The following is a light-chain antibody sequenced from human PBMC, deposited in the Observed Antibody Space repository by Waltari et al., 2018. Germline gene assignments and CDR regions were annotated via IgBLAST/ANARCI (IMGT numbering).Light chain of an antibody. CDR3: QQRSNWLFT. V-gene: IGKV3-11*01. J-gene: IGKJ3*01. Sequence: ETVLTQSPATLSLSPGERATLSCRASQSVSRYLAWYQQKPGQAPRLLIYDASNRATGSPARFSGSGSGTDFTLTISSLEPEDFAVYYCQQRSNWLFTFGPGTKVDIK. CDR2: DAS. CDR1: QSVSRY.